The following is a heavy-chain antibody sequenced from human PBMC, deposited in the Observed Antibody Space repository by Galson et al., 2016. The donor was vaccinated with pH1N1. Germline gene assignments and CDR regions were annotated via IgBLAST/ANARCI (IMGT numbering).Heavy chain of an antibody. V-gene: IGHV3-53*01. CDR1: GFSVSFSY. D-gene: IGHD6-19*01. J-gene: IGHJ4*02. CDR2: IYSGDTT. CDR3: AREGPVPGAFDY. Sequence: SLRLSCAASGFSVSFSYLSWVRQAPGKGLEWVSIIYSGDTTYYTDSVKGRFTISRDISKNTLYLQMNSLRAEDTAVYYCAREGPVPGAFDYWGQGTPVTVSS.